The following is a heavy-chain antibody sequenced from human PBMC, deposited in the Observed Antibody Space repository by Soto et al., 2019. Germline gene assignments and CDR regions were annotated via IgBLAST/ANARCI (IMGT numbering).Heavy chain of an antibody. V-gene: IGHV2-5*02. J-gene: IGHJ4*02. CDR1: GFSLSSTRMA. D-gene: IGHD6-19*01. CDR3: AHIVVAGLGYYFDY. Sequence: QITLKESGPTLEKPTQTLTLTCTFSGFSLSSTRMAVGWIRQPPGKALEWLALIYWDDDKRYSPFLKSRLTITKDTSKIQVVLTMSNMDPVDTARYYCAHIVVAGLGYYFDYWGQGTLVTVSS. CDR2: IYWDDDK.